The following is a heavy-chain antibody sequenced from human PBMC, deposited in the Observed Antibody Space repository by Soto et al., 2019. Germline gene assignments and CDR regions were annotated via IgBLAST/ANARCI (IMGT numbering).Heavy chain of an antibody. V-gene: IGHV3-33*01. J-gene: IGHJ6*02. CDR1: GFTFSSYG. Sequence: HPGGSLRLSCAASGFTFSSYGMHWVRQAPGKGLEWVAVIWYDGSNKYYADFVKGRFTISRDNSKNTLYLQMNSLRAEDTAVYYCARGPVVVVPAAIDYYYYGMDVWGQGTTVTVSS. CDR2: IWYDGSNK. CDR3: ARGPVVVVPAAIDYYYYGMDV. D-gene: IGHD2-2*01.